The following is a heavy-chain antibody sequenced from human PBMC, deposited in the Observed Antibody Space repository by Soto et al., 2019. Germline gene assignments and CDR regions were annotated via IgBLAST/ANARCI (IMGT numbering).Heavy chain of an antibody. CDR2: ISWNSGSI. Sequence: GGSLRLSCAASGFTFDDYAMHWVRQAPGKGLEWVSGISWNSGSIGYADSVKGRFTISRDNAKNSLYLQMNSLRAEDTALYYCAKDITYDSSGILDYYGMDVWGQGTTVTVSS. V-gene: IGHV3-9*01. D-gene: IGHD3-22*01. CDR1: GFTFDDYA. J-gene: IGHJ6*02. CDR3: AKDITYDSSGILDYYGMDV.